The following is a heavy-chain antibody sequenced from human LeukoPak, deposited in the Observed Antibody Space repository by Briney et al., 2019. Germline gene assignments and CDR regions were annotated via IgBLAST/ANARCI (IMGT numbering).Heavy chain of an antibody. CDR2: IYYSGST. Sequence: SETLSLTCTVSGGSISSYYWSWIRQPPGKGLEWIGYIYYSGSTNYNPSLKSRVTISVDTSKNQFSLKLSSVTAADTAVYYYARDGDWYFDLWGRGTLVTVSS. CDR3: ARDGDWYFDL. J-gene: IGHJ2*01. V-gene: IGHV4-59*01. D-gene: IGHD3-3*01. CDR1: GGSISSYY.